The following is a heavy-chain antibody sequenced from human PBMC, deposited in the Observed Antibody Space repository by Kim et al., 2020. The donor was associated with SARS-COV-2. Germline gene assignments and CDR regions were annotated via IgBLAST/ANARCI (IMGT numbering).Heavy chain of an antibody. CDR2: ISHDGTSS. V-gene: IGHV3-23*01. CDR3: AKDVWDYSGMDV. J-gene: IGHJ6*02. CDR1: GFSFSCCA. Sequence: GILRLSCVASGFSFSCCAMTWVRQVPGKGPEWVSSISHDGTSSHYANSVRGRFTISRDDSKNTLYLQLNSLRGDDTALYYCAKDVWDYSGMDVWGQGTTVTVSS. D-gene: IGHD1-26*01.